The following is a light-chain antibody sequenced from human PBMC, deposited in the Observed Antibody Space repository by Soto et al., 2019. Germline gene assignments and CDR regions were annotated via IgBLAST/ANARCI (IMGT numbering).Light chain of an antibody. J-gene: IGLJ3*02. CDR2: EVR. V-gene: IGLV2-14*01. Sequence: QSALAQPASGSGSAGQSITISCSGTMRDVGAYNLVSWYQQHPGTAPKLIIYEVRNRPSGISSRFSGSRSGNTASLTISGLQSEDEGDYYCSAYTARRIMMLGGGNK. CDR1: MRDVGAYNL. CDR3: SAYTARRIMM.